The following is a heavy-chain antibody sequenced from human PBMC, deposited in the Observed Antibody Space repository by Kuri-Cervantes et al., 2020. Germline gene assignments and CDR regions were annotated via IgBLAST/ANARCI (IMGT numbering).Heavy chain of an antibody. D-gene: IGHD3-16*01. CDR2: IYYSGST. CDR1: GVSISSSDYY. V-gene: IGHV4-30-4*08. Sequence: SETLSLTCTVSGVSISSSDYYWSWIRQPPGKGLEWIGYIYYSGSTYYNPSLKSRVSISVDTSKNQFSLKVNSVTAADTAVYYCARHGVVMTYGGLDYWGQGTLVTVSS. J-gene: IGHJ4*02. CDR3: ARHGVVMTYGGLDY.